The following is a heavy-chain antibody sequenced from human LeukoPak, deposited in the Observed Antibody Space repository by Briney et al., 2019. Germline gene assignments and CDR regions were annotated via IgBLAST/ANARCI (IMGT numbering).Heavy chain of an antibody. V-gene: IGHV1-18*01. D-gene: IGHD2-15*01. J-gene: IGHJ4*02. Sequence: ASVKVSCKASGYTFTSYGISWVRQAPGQGLEWMGWISPYNGNTNYAQKLQVRVTMTTDTSTTTAYMELRSLSSDDTAVYYCARGPFCSGGTCYSQYYDYWGQGTLVTVSS. CDR3: ARGPFCSGGTCYSQYYDY. CDR2: ISPYNGNT. CDR1: GYTFTSYG.